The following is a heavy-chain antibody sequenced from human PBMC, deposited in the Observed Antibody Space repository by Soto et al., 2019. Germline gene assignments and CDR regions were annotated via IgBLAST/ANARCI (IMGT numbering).Heavy chain of an antibody. J-gene: IGHJ4*02. CDR1: GGSISSSSYY. D-gene: IGHD3-22*01. CDR3: ARPTYYYDSSGYSWIFDY. Sequence: SETLSLTCTVSGGSISSSSYYWGWIRQPPGKGLEWIGSIYYSGSTYYNPSLKGRVTISVDTSKNQFSLKLSSVTAADTAVYYCARPTYYYDSSGYSWIFDYWGQGTLVTVS. V-gene: IGHV4-39*01. CDR2: IYYSGST.